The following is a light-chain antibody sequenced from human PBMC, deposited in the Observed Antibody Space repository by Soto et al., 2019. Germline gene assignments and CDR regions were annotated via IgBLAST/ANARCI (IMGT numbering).Light chain of an antibody. CDR2: GAS. Sequence: DIQMTQSPSSLSASEGDRVTLTCRASQSISRYLNWYQQKPGRAPKLLMYGASNLQNGVPSRFSGSGSGTDFTLTISNLLPEDFATYYCQQSYGTPRSFGGGTKVEIK. J-gene: IGKJ4*01. CDR3: QQSYGTPRS. V-gene: IGKV1-39*01. CDR1: QSISRY.